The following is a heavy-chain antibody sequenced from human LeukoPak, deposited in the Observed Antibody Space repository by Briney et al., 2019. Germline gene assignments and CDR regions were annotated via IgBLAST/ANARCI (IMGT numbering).Heavy chain of an antibody. CDR1: GGSFSGYY. Sequence: SETLSLTCAVYGGSFSGYYWSWIRQPPGKGLEWIGEINHSGNTNYNPSLKSRVTMSVDTSKNQFSLKLSSVTAADTAVYYCAREGVYYDILTGYRTTEYFQHWGQGTLVTVSS. V-gene: IGHV4-34*01. CDR2: INHSGNT. CDR3: AREGVYYDILTGYRTTEYFQH. J-gene: IGHJ1*01. D-gene: IGHD3-9*01.